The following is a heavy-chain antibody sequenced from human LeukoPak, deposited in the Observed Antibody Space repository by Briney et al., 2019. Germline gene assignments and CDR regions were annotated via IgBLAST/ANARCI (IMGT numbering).Heavy chain of an antibody. CDR1: GFTFSTYY. CDR2: IKQDGSEK. Sequence: GGSLRLSCAASGFTFSTYYMSWVRQAPGKGLEWVANIKQDGSEKKYVDSVKGRFTISRDNAKSSLYLQMNSLRVEDTALYYCARDCWGIKVMDGFDNWGQGTLVTVSS. CDR3: ARDCWGIKVMDGFDN. J-gene: IGHJ4*02. V-gene: IGHV3-7*01. D-gene: IGHD2-8*01.